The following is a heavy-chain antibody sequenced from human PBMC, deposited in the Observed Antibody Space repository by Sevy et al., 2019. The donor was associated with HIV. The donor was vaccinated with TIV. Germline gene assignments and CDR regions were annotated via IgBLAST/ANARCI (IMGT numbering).Heavy chain of an antibody. CDR3: ARGTGYSNYGARVSYYYYYMDV. D-gene: IGHD4-4*01. J-gene: IGHJ6*03. V-gene: IGHV4-59*08. Sequence: KQSQTLSLTCTVSGGSISSYYWSWIRQPPGKGLEWIGYIYYSGSTNYNPSLKSRVTISVDTSKNQFSLKLSSVTAADTAVYYCARGTGYSNYGARVSYYYYYMDVWGKGTTVTVSS. CDR2: IYYSGST. CDR1: GGSISSYY.